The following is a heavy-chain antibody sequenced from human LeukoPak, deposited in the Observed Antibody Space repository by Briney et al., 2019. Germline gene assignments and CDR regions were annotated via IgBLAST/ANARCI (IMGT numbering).Heavy chain of an antibody. CDR2: ISSSSSYI. V-gene: IGHV3-21*01. J-gene: IGHJ6*02. Sequence: GSLRLSCAASGFTFSSYSMNWVRQAPGKGLEWVSSISSSSSYIYYADSVKGRFTISRDNAKNSLYLQMNSLRAEDTAVYYCARDFHIVVVTATYYYGMDVWGQGTTVTVSS. CDR1: GFTFSSYS. D-gene: IGHD2-21*02. CDR3: ARDFHIVVVTATYYYGMDV.